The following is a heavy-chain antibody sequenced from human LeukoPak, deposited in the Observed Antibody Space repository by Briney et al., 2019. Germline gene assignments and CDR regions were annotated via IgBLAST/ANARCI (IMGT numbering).Heavy chain of an antibody. CDR3: ARSNCSTTDCLFNAFDI. V-gene: IGHV3-64*02. CDR2: IGSNGGST. Sequence: GGSLRLSCAASGFTFNSYAMHWVRQAPGKGLEYVPVIGSNGGSTYYADSVKGRFTISRDNSKNTLYLQMGSLRAEDMAVYYCARSNCSTTDCLFNAFDIWGQGTMVTVSS. D-gene: IGHD2-2*01. CDR1: GFTFNSYA. J-gene: IGHJ3*02.